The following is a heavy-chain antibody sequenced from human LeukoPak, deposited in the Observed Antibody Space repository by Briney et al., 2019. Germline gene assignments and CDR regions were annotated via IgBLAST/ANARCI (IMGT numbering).Heavy chain of an antibody. Sequence: GGSLRLSCAVSGITLSNYGMSWVRQAPGKGLEWGAGISDSGGSTNYADSVKRRLTISRDNPKNTLDLQMNSLRAEDTAVYFCARRGVVIRVILGGFHKEAFYFDSWGQGALVTVSS. CDR3: ARRGVVIRVILGGFHKEAFYFDS. CDR1: GITLSNYG. D-gene: IGHD3-22*01. CDR2: ISDSGGST. J-gene: IGHJ4*02. V-gene: IGHV3-23*01.